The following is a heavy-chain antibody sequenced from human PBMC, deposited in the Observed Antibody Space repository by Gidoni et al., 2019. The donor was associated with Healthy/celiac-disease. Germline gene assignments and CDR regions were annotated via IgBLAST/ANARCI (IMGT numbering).Heavy chain of an antibody. CDR1: GFTFISYG. CDR2: IWYDGSNK. J-gene: IGHJ6*02. V-gene: IGHV3-33*01. D-gene: IGHD3-9*01. Sequence: QVQLVESGGGVVQPGRSLRLSCAASGFTFISYGMHWVRQAPGKGLEWVAVIWYDGSNKYYADSVKGRFTISRDNSKNTLYLQMNSLRAEDTAVYYCARDPLFYDIKIRGGMDVWGQGTTVTVSS. CDR3: ARDPLFYDIKIRGGMDV.